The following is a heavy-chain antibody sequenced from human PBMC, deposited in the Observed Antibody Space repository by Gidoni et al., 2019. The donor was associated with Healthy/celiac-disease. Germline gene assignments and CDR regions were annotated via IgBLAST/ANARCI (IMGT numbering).Heavy chain of an antibody. D-gene: IGHD3-22*01. CDR3: ARPPFYDSSGYDPAGGGY. J-gene: IGHJ4*02. CDR2: IYYSGST. V-gene: IGHV4-39*01. CDR1: GGSISRRSYY. Sequence: QLPLPESGPGLVKPSATLSLTCTVSGGSISRRSYYWGWIRQPPGKGLEWIGSIYYSGSTYYNPSLKSRVTISVDTSKNQFSLKLSSVTAADTAVYYCARPPFYDSSGYDPAGGGYWGQGTLVTVSS.